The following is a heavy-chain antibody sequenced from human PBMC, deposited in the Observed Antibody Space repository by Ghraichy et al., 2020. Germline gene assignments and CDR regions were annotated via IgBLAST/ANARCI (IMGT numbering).Heavy chain of an antibody. D-gene: IGHD5-24*01. CDR3: AREYGDGYKDY. Sequence: SETLSLTCTVSGGSISSYYWSWIRQPPGKGLEWIGYIYYSGSTNYNPSLKSRVTISVDTSKNQFSLKLSSVTAADTAVYYCAREYGDGYKDYWGQGTLVTVSS. CDR1: GGSISSYY. V-gene: IGHV4-59*01. CDR2: IYYSGST. J-gene: IGHJ4*02.